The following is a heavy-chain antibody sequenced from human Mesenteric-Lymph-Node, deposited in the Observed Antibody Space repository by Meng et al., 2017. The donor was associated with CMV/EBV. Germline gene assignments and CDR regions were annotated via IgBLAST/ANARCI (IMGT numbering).Heavy chain of an antibody. V-gene: IGHV3-30-3*02. CDR1: GFTFSSYA. CDR3: TKRGYCGGTNCYLSDH. J-gene: IGHJ4*02. CDR2: ISYDGSNK. Sequence: GESLKISCAASGFTFSSYAMHWVRQAPGKGLEWVAVISYDGSNKYYADSVKGRFTISRDNSKNTLYLQMNSLRAEDTALYYCTKRGYCGGTNCYLSDHWGQGTLVTVSS. D-gene: IGHD2-2*01.